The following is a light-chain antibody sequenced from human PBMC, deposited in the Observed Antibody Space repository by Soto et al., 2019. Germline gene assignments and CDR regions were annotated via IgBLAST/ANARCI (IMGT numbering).Light chain of an antibody. CDR3: QQSYSTRL. CDR1: QSISSY. Sequence: DIQMTHSPSTLSASVGDRVTITCRASQSISSYLNWYQQKPGKAPKLLIYAASSLQSGVPSRFSGSGSGTDFTLTISSLQPEDSATYYCQQSYSTRLFGQGTRLEIK. J-gene: IGKJ5*01. V-gene: IGKV1-39*01. CDR2: AAS.